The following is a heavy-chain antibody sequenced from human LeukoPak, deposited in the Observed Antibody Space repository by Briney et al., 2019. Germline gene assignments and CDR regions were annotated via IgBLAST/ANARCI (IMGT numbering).Heavy chain of an antibody. V-gene: IGHV3-7*01. Sequence: GGSLRLSCAASGFTFSRNWMSWVRQAPGKGLEWVANIKQDGSEKYYVDSVKGRFTISRDNAKNSLYLQMNSLRVADTAVYYCTTSRRSSYGYRALELPPSPVDWGQGTLVTVSS. CDR2: IKQDGSEK. CDR1: GFTFSRNW. CDR3: TTSRRSSYGYRALELPPSPVD. D-gene: IGHD5-18*01. J-gene: IGHJ4*02.